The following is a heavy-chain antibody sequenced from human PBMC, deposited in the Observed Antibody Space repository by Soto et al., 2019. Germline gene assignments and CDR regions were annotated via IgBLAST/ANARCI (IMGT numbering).Heavy chain of an antibody. Sequence: PGGSLRLSCAASGFTFSSYAMHWVRQAPGKGLEWVAVISYDGSNKYYADSVKGRFTISRDNSKNTLYLQMNSLRAEDTAVYYCARAVPYYDFWSPWFDPWGQGTLVTVSS. V-gene: IGHV3-30-3*01. CDR2: ISYDGSNK. J-gene: IGHJ5*02. CDR1: GFTFSSYA. CDR3: ARAVPYYDFWSPWFDP. D-gene: IGHD3-3*01.